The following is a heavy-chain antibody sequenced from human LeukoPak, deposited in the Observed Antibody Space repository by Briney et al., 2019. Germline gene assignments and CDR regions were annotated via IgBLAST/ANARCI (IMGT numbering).Heavy chain of an antibody. CDR2: IYHSGST. CDR1: GYSISSGYY. CDR3: AGEIQTWVSYSSSLDV. D-gene: IGHD6-13*01. V-gene: IGHV4-38-2*02. Sequence: SETLSLTCTVSGYSISSGYYWGWIRQPPGKGLEWIGSIYHSGSTYSNPSLKSRVTISVDTSKNQFSLKLSSVTAADTAVYYCAGEIQTWVSYSSSLDVWGKGTTVTVSS. J-gene: IGHJ6*04.